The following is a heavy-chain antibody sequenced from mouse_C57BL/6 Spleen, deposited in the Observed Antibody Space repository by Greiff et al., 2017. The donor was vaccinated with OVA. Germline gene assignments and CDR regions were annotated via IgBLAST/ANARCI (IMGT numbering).Heavy chain of an antibody. J-gene: IGHJ1*03. CDR1: GYTFTSYW. CDR3: ARPSCGSSIPGYWYFDV. Sequence: QVQLQQPGAELVRPGTSVKLSCKASGYTFTSYWMHWVKQRPGQGLEWIGVIDPSDSYTNYNQKFKGKATLTVDTSSSTAYMQLSSLTSEDSAVYYCARPSCGSSIPGYWYFDVWGTGTTVTVTS. D-gene: IGHD1-1*01. CDR2: IDPSDSYT. V-gene: IGHV1-59*01.